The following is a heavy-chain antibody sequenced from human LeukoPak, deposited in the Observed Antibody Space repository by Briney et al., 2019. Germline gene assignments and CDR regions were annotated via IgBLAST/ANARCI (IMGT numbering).Heavy chain of an antibody. D-gene: IGHD1-26*01. CDR1: GGTFSSYA. CDR2: IIPISGIA. CDR3: ARDPLGTGEGSLPRAYYYYGMDV. V-gene: IGHV1-69*04. Sequence: GSSVKVSCKASGGTFSSYAISWVRQAPGQGLEWMGRIIPISGIANYAQKFQGRVTITADKSTSTAYMELSSLRSEDTAVYYCARDPLGTGEGSLPRAYYYYGMDVWGQGTTVTVSS. J-gene: IGHJ6*02.